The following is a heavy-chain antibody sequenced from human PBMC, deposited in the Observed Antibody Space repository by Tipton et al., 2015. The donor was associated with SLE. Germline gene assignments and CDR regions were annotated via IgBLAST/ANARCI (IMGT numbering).Heavy chain of an antibody. V-gene: IGHV1-2*06. J-gene: IGHJ3*02. D-gene: IGHD3-10*01. CDR1: ANTFTGYY. Sequence: QSGAEVKKPGASVKVSCKASANTFTGYYMHWVRQAPGQGLEWMGRINLNSGGTTTAQKFQGRVTMTRDTSINTAYMNLGRLRSDDTAMYYCAREDYNNGGGNAFDIWGQGTMITVSS. CDR3: AREDYNNGGGNAFDI. CDR2: INLNSGGT.